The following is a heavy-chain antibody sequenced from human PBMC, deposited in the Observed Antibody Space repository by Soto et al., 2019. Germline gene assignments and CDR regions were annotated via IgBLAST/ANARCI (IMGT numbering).Heavy chain of an antibody. D-gene: IGHD4-4*01. CDR1: GFTFSSYG. CDR2: IWYDGSNK. CDR3: ARDPGGVTTFNSWFDP. J-gene: IGHJ5*02. V-gene: IGHV3-33*01. Sequence: HPGGSLRLSCAASGFTFSSYGMHWVRQAPGKGLEWVAVIWYDGSNKYYADSVKGRFTISRDNSKNTLYLQMNSLRAEDTAVYYCARDPGGVTTFNSWFDPWGQGTLVTVSS.